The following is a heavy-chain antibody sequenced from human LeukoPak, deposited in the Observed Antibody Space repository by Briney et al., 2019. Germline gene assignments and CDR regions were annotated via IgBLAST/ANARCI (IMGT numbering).Heavy chain of an antibody. V-gene: IGHV3-73*01. J-gene: IGHJ4*02. CDR1: GFTFSGSA. CDR3: TSSGYSYYY. CDR2: IRSKANSYAT. Sequence: GGSLKLSCAASGFTFSGSAMHWVRQASGKGLEWVGRIRSKANSYATAYAASVKGRFTISRDDSKNTAYLQMNSLKTEDTAVYYCTSSGYSYYYWAQGTLVTVSS. D-gene: IGHD5-18*01.